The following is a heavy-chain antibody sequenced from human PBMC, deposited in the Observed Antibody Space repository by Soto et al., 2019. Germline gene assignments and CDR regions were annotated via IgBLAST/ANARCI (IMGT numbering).Heavy chain of an antibody. CDR2: IYQGGST. J-gene: IGHJ4*02. CDR1: GGSVSSGGYS. Sequence: PSETLSLTCGVSGGSVSSGGYSWSWLRQPPGKALEWIGHIYQGGSTFYNPTFKSRVSMSMDRSKNQFSLSLTSVTAADTAVYYCARRGNYYFDVWGQGALVTVSS. CDR3: ARRGNYYFDV. V-gene: IGHV4-30-2*01. D-gene: IGHD1-26*01.